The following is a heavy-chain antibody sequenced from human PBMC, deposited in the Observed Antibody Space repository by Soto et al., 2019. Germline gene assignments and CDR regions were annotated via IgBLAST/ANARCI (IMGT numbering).Heavy chain of an antibody. Sequence: NPSETLSLTCTVSGGSIGGSNYFWGWIRQSPGTGLEWLGTIYSSGSTYYNPSLKSRITMSLDTSKNQLSLKLSSVTAADTAVYYCVRGIDDILTGPYYYYGMDVWGQGTTVTVSS. CDR1: GGSIGGSNYF. J-gene: IGHJ6*02. CDR3: VRGIDDILTGPYYYYGMDV. CDR2: IYSSGST. V-gene: IGHV4-39*01. D-gene: IGHD3-9*01.